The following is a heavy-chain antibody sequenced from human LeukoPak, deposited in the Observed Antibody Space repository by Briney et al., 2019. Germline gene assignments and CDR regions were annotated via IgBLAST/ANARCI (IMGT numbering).Heavy chain of an antibody. CDR1: GDSIFSTTYY. V-gene: IGHV4-39*07. Sequence: PSETLSLTCTVPGDSIFSTTYYWGWIRQPPGKGLEWIGSIYYSGSTYYNPSLKSRVTISVDTSKNQFSLKLSSVTAADTAVYYCARVPRGAAAVYYFDYWGQGTLVTVSS. J-gene: IGHJ4*02. D-gene: IGHD6-13*01. CDR3: ARVPRGAAAVYYFDY. CDR2: IYYSGST.